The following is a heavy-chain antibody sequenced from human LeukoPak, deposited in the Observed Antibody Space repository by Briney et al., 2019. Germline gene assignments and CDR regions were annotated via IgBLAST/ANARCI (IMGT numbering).Heavy chain of an antibody. V-gene: IGHV7-4-1*02. J-gene: IGHJ5*02. CDR2: INTNTGNP. CDR3: ARGAITMVRGGNWFDP. Sequence: GASVKVSCKASGYTFTSYAMNWVRQAPGQGLEWMGWINTNTGNPTYAQGFTGRFVFSLDTSVSTAYLQISSLKAEDTAAYYCARGAITMVRGGNWFDPWGQGTLVTVSS. D-gene: IGHD3-10*01. CDR1: GYTFTSYA.